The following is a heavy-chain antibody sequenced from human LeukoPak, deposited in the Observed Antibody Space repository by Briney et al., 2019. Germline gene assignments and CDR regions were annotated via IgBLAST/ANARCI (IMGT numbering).Heavy chain of an antibody. D-gene: IGHD3-10*01. V-gene: IGHV4-59*08. Sequence: SETLSLTCTVSGGSISSFYWSWIRQPPGKGLEWIGYIHYTGSTNYNPSLKSRVTISVDTSKNQFSLKLSSVTAADTAVYYCARQSVTMVRGNWFDPWGQGTLVTVSS. J-gene: IGHJ5*02. CDR1: GGSISSFY. CDR2: IHYTGST. CDR3: ARQSVTMVRGNWFDP.